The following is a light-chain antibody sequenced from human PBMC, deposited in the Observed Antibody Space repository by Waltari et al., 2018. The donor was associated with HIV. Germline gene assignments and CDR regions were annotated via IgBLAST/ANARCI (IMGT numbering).Light chain of an antibody. V-gene: IGKV3-20*01. Sequence: EIVLTQSPGPLSYSPVESVPFSCKASETIDNTYLAWYQQKPDQAPTLLIYCSSNRATGISDRFTVSASGTDFTLTIDRLQSEDVGVFYCQQYGRSPITFGQGTQLEIK. CDR1: ETIDNTY. J-gene: IGKJ5*01. CDR2: CSS. CDR3: QQYGRSPIT.